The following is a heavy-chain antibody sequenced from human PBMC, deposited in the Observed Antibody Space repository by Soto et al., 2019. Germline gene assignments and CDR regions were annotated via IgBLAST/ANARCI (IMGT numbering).Heavy chain of an antibody. D-gene: IGHD6-25*01. CDR2: ISSSSSTI. CDR3: ARDPLSWRHYYYYYGMDG. CDR1: GFTFSSYS. J-gene: IGHJ6*02. V-gene: IGHV3-48*01. Sequence: LRLSCAASGFTFSSYSMNWVRQAPGKGLEWVSYISSSSSTIYYADSVKGRFTISRDNSKNTLYLQMNSLRAEDTAVYYCARDPLSWRHYYYYYGMDGWGQGTTVTVSS.